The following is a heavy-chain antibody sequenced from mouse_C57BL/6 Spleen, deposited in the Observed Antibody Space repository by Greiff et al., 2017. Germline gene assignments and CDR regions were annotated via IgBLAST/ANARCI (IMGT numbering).Heavy chain of an antibody. Sequence: EVMLVESGGDLVKPGGSLKLSCAASGFTFSSYGMSWVRQTPDKRLEWVATISSGGSYTYYPDSVKGRFTISRDNAKNTLYLQMSSLKSEDTAMYYCARQDYYGSSADYFDYWGQGTTLTVSS. V-gene: IGHV5-6*02. D-gene: IGHD1-1*01. CDR2: ISSGGSYT. CDR1: GFTFSSYG. CDR3: ARQDYYGSSADYFDY. J-gene: IGHJ2*01.